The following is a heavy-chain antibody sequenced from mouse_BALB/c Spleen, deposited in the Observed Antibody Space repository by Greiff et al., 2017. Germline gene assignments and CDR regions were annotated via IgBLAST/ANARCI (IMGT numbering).Heavy chain of an antibody. CDR1: GFTFSSFG. J-gene: IGHJ3*01. D-gene: IGHD1-1*01. Sequence: EVKLVESGGGLVQPGGSRKLSCAASGFTFSSFGMHWVRQAPEKGLEWVAYISSGSSTIYYADTVKGRFTISRDNPKNTLFLQMTSLRSEDTAMYYCARVVERGGWFAYWGQGTLVTVSA. V-gene: IGHV5-17*02. CDR2: ISSGSSTI. CDR3: ARVVERGGWFAY.